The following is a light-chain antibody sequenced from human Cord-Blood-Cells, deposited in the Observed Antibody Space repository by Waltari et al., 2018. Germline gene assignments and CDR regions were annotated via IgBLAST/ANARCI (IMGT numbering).Light chain of an antibody. CDR2: LGS. V-gene: IGKV2-28*01. J-gene: IGKJ5*01. CDR3: MQALQTPIT. Sequence: DIVMTQSPLSLPVTPGEPASISCRSSQSFLHSNGYNYLDWYLQKPGQSPQLLIYLGSNRASGVPDRFSGSGSGTDFTLKISRVEAEYVGVYYCMQALQTPITFGQGTRLEIK. CDR1: QSFLHSNGYNY.